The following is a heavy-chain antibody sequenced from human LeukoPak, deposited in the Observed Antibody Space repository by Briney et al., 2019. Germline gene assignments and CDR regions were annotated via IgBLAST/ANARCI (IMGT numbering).Heavy chain of an antibody. Sequence: GGSLRLSCAASGFTFSNYWMTWVRQAPGKGLEWVANIKQDGSEKYYLDSVKGRFTISRDNAKKSLYLQMNTLRVEDTAVNYCVRDAGSRDWFDPWGQGTLVTVSS. J-gene: IGHJ5*02. CDR3: VRDAGSRDWFDP. CDR1: GFTFSNYW. V-gene: IGHV3-7*01. D-gene: IGHD5-24*01. CDR2: IKQDGSEK.